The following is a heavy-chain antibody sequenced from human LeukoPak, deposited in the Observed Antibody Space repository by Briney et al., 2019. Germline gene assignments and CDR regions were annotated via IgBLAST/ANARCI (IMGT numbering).Heavy chain of an antibody. V-gene: IGHV4-34*01. CDR1: GGSFSGYY. J-gene: IGHJ4*02. Sequence: KPSETLSLTCAVYGGSFSGYYWSWIRQPPGKGLEWIGEINHSGSTNYNPSLKSRVTISVDTSKNQFSLKLSSVTAADTAVYYCARAPTYGDYETWGQGTLVTVSS. CDR2: INHSGST. D-gene: IGHD4-17*01. CDR3: ARAPTYGDYET.